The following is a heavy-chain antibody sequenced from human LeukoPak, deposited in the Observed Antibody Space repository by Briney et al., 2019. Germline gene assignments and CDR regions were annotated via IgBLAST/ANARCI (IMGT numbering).Heavy chain of an antibody. CDR1: GGSFSGYY. CDR3: ARGTHYYGSGSYYNANYYYMDV. V-gene: IGHV4-34*01. CDR2: INHSGST. D-gene: IGHD3-10*01. J-gene: IGHJ6*03. Sequence: SESLSLTCAVYGGSFSGYYWSWIRQPPGKGLEWIGEINHSGSTNYNPSLKSRVTISADTSKNQFSLKLSSVTAADTAVYYCARGTHYYGSGSYYNANYYYMDVWGKGTTVTVSS.